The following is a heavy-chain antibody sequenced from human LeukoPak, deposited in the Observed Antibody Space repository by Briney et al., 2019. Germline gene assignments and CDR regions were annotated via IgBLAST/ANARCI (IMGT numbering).Heavy chain of an antibody. CDR3: AKPISGGLAVTADWFHP. D-gene: IGHD6-19*01. CDR1: GFTFSSYW. CDR2: ISTDGSST. V-gene: IGHV3-74*01. J-gene: IGHJ5*01. Sequence: GESLKISCAASGFTFSSYWMHWVRQAPGKGLVWVSRISTDGSSTKYADFVEGRFTISRDNAKNTLYLQVNTLRADDTATYYCAKPISGGLAVTADWFHPWGQGTLVVVSS.